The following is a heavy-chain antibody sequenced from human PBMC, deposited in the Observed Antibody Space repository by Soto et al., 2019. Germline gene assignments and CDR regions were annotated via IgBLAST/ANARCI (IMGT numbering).Heavy chain of an antibody. V-gene: IGHV3-23*01. CDR1: GFTFSTYA. CDR3: TRSLGMTIFGILMASFAY. J-gene: IGHJ4*02. CDR2: ISSSGGST. D-gene: IGHD3-3*01. Sequence: GGSLRLSCAASGFTFSTYAMTWVRQAPGKGLEWVSGISSSGGSTFYANSVKGRFTISRDNSKNTLYLQMNSLRAEDTAVYYCTRSLGMTIFGILMASFAYWGQGTLVIVSS.